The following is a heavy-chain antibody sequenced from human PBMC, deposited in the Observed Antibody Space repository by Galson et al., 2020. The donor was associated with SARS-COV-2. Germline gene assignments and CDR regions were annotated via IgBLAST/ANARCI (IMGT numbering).Heavy chain of an antibody. Sequence: SETLSLTCAVYGGSFSGYYWSWIRQPPGKGLEWIGEINHSGSTNYNPSLKSRVTISVDTSKNQFSLKLSSVTAADTAVYYCARGKQLDRSFDYWGQGTLVTFSS. CDR1: GGSFSGYY. CDR2: INHSGST. CDR3: ARGKQLDRSFDY. D-gene: IGHD6-13*01. J-gene: IGHJ4*02. V-gene: IGHV4-34*01.